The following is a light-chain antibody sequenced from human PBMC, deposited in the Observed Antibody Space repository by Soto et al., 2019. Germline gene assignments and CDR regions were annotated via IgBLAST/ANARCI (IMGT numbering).Light chain of an antibody. J-gene: IGKJ5*01. CDR2: AAS. V-gene: IGKV1-39*01. Sequence: DIQMTQSPPSLSASVGDRVTITCRASQSISSYLNWYQQRPGKAPKLLIYAASSLQSGVPSRFSGSGPVTDFTLTISSLQPEDFATYFCQQSYNILPITFGQGTRLEIK. CDR1: QSISSY. CDR3: QQSYNILPIT.